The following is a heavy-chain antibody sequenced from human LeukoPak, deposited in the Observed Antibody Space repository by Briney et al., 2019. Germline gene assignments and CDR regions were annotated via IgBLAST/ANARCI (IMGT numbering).Heavy chain of an antibody. D-gene: IGHD6-25*01. Sequence: ASVKISCKVSGYTLTELSMLWVRQAPGKGLEWMGGFDPEDGETIYAQKFQGRVTMTEDTSTDTAYMELSSLRSEDTAVYYCATGPRLTFDIWGQGTMVTVSS. J-gene: IGHJ3*02. CDR2: FDPEDGET. V-gene: IGHV1-24*01. CDR1: GYTLTELS. CDR3: ATGPRLTFDI.